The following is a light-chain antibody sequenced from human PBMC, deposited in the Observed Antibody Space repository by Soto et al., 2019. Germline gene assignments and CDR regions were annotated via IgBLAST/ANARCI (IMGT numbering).Light chain of an antibody. CDR3: MLSYSGVRV. Sequence: VVTQAASLSVSPGGTFTLTWGSSTGSVTSGLYPYWFQQKPGQAPRTLIYGTTNRHSSTPARFSGSLLGGKAALTLSGAQTEDEADYYCMLSYSGVRVFGGGTQLTVL. J-gene: IGLJ3*02. V-gene: IGLV7-46*01. CDR1: TGSVTSGLY. CDR2: GTT.